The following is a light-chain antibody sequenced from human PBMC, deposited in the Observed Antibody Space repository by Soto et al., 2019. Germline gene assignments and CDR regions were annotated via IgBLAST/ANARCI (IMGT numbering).Light chain of an antibody. CDR3: QQYNNWPLWT. J-gene: IGKJ1*01. CDR2: GAS. CDR1: QSVSSN. Sequence: IVLPQSPSTLSVSAGERSSLSCGASQSVSSNLAWYQQKPGQAPRLLIYGASTRATGIPARFSGSGSGTEFTLTISSLQSEDFAVYYCQQYNNWPLWTFGQGTKVDI. V-gene: IGKV3-15*01.